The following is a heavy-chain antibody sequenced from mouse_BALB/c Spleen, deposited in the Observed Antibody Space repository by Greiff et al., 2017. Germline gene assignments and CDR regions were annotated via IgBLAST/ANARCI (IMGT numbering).Heavy chain of an antibody. Sequence: EVMLVESGGGLVKPGGSLKLSCAASGFTFSDYYMYWVRQTPEKRLEWVATISDGGSYTYYPDSVKGRFTISRDNAKNNLYLQMSSLKSEDTAMYYCARDDTTGLFAYWGQGTLVTVSA. CDR1: GFTFSDYY. V-gene: IGHV5-4*02. J-gene: IGHJ3*01. CDR3: ARDDTTGLFAY. D-gene: IGHD2-12*01. CDR2: ISDGGSYT.